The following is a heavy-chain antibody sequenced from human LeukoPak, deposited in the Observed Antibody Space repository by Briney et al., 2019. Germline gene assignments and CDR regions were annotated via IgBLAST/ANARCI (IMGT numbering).Heavy chain of an antibody. D-gene: IGHD6-13*01. CDR1: GFTFSSYV. Sequence: GLSLRLSCAASGFTFSSYVMHWVRQAPGKGLEWVAVTWYDGTNKYFADSVRGRFSISRDNSKNTLYLQMNSLRAEDTAVYYYARGDRSSWFNFDYWGQGTLVTVSS. CDR2: TWYDGTNK. CDR3: ARGDRSSWFNFDY. J-gene: IGHJ4*02. V-gene: IGHV3-33*01.